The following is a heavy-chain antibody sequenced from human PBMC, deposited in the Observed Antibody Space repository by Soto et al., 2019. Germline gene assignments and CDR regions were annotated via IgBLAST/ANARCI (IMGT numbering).Heavy chain of an antibody. D-gene: IGHD1-1*01. J-gene: IGHJ4*02. CDR2: TYYRSKWYN. CDR1: GDSVSSNSAA. Sequence: SQTLSLTCAISGDSVSSNSAAWNWIRQSPSRGLEWLGRTYYRSKWYNDYAVSVKSRITINPDTSKNQFSLKLSSVTAADTALYYCAREGDRTANPFDCWGPGTLITVSS. CDR3: AREGDRTANPFDC. V-gene: IGHV6-1*01.